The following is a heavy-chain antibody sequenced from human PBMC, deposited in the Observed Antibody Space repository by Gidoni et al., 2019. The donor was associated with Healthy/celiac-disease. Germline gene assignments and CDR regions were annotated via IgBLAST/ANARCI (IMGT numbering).Heavy chain of an antibody. V-gene: IGHV3-30*18. CDR3: AKEGSSSLAVAGTRPLDY. CDR2: IPYDGSNK. CDR1: GFTFSSYG. J-gene: IGHJ4*02. Sequence: QVQLVESGGGVVQPGRSLRLSCAASGFTFSSYGLHWVRQAPGQGLEWVAVIPYDGSNKYYADSVKGRFTISRDNSKNTLYLQMNSLRAEDTAVYYCAKEGSSSLAVAGTRPLDYWGQGTLVTVSS. D-gene: IGHD6-19*01.